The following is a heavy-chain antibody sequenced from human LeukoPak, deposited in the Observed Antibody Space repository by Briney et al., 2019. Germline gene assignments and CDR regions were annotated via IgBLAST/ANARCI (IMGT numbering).Heavy chain of an antibody. J-gene: IGHJ6*03. CDR2: ISAYNGNT. Sequence: ASVKVSCTASGYTFTSYGISWVRQAPGQGLEWMGWISAYNGNTNYAQKLQGRVTMTTDTSTSTAYMELRSLRSDDTAVYYCARELVGATTGYYYMDVWGKGTTVTVSS. V-gene: IGHV1-18*01. CDR3: ARELVGATTGYYYMDV. D-gene: IGHD1-26*01. CDR1: GYTFTSYG.